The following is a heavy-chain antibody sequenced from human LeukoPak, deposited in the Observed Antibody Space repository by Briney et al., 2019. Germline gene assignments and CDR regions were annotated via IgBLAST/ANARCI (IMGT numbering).Heavy chain of an antibody. J-gene: IGHJ4*02. Sequence: SETLSLTCAVHGGSLAGYNWNWIRQPPGKELEWIGDVNRGGSTNYNPSLESRVTVSIDTWNSQFSLELNSVTAADTAVYYCARGRVRVVPGTGYFDSWSQGSLVIVSS. V-gene: IGHV4-34*01. CDR3: ARGRVRVVPGTGYFDS. CDR2: VNRGGST. D-gene: IGHD2-2*01. CDR1: GGSLAGYN.